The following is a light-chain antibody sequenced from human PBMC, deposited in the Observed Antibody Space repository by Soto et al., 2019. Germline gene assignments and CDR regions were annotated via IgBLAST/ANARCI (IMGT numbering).Light chain of an antibody. CDR3: SSHVGSNNFVV. CDR1: SSDVGGYNY. J-gene: IGLJ2*01. Sequence: QSALTQPPSASGSPGQSVTVSCSGTSSDVGGYNYVSWYQQHPGKAPKLMIYEVTKRPSGVPDRFSGSKSGSTASLTVSGLQAEDEADYYCSSHVGSNNFVVFGGGTKLTVL. V-gene: IGLV2-8*01. CDR2: EVT.